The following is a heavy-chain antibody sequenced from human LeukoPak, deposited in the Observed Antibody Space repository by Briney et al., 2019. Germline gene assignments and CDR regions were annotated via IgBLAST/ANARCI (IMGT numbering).Heavy chain of an antibody. V-gene: IGHV4-4*07. J-gene: IGHJ6*03. CDR2: IFTTGST. CDR1: GGSISSYY. CDR3: ARDRTPYYYGSGSNMFYYMGV. D-gene: IGHD3-10*01. Sequence: SETLSLTCTVSGGSISSYYWSWIRQPAGKGLEWIGRIFTTGSTNYKSSLKSRVTMSIDTSKNQFSLKLSSVTAADTAVYYCARDRTPYYYGSGSNMFYYMGVWGKGTTVTISS.